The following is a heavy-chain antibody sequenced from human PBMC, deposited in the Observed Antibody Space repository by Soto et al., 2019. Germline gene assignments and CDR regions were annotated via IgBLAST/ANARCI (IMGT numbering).Heavy chain of an antibody. V-gene: IGHV6-1*01. CDR2: TYYRSKWYN. CDR3: ARTGGATDN. CDR1: GDSVSSNSAA. J-gene: IGHJ4*02. D-gene: IGHD3-16*01. Sequence: SQTLSLTCAISGDSVSSNSAAWNWIRQSPSRGFEWLGRTYYRSKWYNEYAVSVKGRISINSDTSKNHFSLQLNSVTPEDTAVYYCARTGGATDNWGQGILVTVSS.